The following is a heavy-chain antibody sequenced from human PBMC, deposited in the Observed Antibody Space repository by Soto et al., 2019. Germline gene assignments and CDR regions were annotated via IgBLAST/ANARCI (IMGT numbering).Heavy chain of an antibody. D-gene: IGHD6-19*01. Sequence: QLQLQQWGAGLLKPSETLSLTCAVYGGSFSGYYWNWIRQPPGKGLEWIGEINHSGSTNYNPSLKSRVTISVGTSKNQFSLKLSSVTAADPAVYYCARGWGSGVFDYWGQGTLVTVSS. CDR2: INHSGST. CDR3: ARGWGSGVFDY. CDR1: GGSFSGYY. V-gene: IGHV4-34*01. J-gene: IGHJ4*02.